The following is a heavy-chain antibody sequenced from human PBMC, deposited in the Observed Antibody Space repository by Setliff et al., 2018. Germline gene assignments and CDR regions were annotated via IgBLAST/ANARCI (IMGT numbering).Heavy chain of an antibody. CDR2: IWNDGSSK. J-gene: IGHJ6*03. CDR3: AKESANYYYMDV. CDR1: GFTVSSNY. V-gene: IGHV3-33*06. Sequence: PGGSLRLSCAASGFTVSSNYMSWVRQAPGKGLEWVALIWNDGSSKFYGDSVKGRFTISRDNSKNTLYLQMDSLRAEDTAVYYCAKESANYYYMDVWGKGTTVTVSS.